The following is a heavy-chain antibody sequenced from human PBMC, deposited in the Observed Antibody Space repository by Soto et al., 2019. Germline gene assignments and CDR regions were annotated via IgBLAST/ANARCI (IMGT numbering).Heavy chain of an antibody. D-gene: IGHD2-2*01. CDR2: IDPIDSYT. J-gene: IGHJ6*02. V-gene: IGHV5-10-1*01. Sequence: GESLKISCQGSGYNFASYWISWVRQMPGKGLEWMGRIDPIDSYTNYSPSFQGHVTISADKSISTAYLQWSSLKASDTAMYYCARRYCSSASCPRNYYGMDVWDQGXTVTVSS. CDR1: GYNFASYW. CDR3: ARRYCSSASCPRNYYGMDV.